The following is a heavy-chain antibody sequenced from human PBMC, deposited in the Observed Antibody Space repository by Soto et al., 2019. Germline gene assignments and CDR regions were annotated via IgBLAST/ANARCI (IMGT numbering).Heavy chain of an antibody. D-gene: IGHD2-15*01. CDR3: ARGGCSGGSCYRPFFSD. CDR2: INHSGST. CDR1: GGSFSDYY. J-gene: IGHJ4*02. Sequence: QVQLQQWGAGLLKPSETLSLTCAVYGGSFSDYYWSWIRQPPGKGLEWIGEINHSGSTIYNPSLKSRVTLSVDTSKIQFPLNLTSVTAAATAVYYCARGGCSGGSCYRPFFSDWGQGTLVTVSS. V-gene: IGHV4-34*02.